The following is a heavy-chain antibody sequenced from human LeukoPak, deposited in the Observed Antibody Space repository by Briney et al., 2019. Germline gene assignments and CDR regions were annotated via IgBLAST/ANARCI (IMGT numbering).Heavy chain of an antibody. V-gene: IGHV3-21*01. CDR3: ARSGDYYDSSGFAGGYFQH. CDR2: ISSSSSSYI. D-gene: IGHD3-22*01. CDR1: GFTFSSYS. J-gene: IGHJ1*01. Sequence: GGSLRLSCAASGFTFSSYSMNWVRQAPGKGLEWVSSISSSSSSYIYYADSVKGRFTISRDNAKNSLYLQMNSLRAEDTAVYYCARSGDYYDSSGFAGGYFQHWGQGTLVTVSS.